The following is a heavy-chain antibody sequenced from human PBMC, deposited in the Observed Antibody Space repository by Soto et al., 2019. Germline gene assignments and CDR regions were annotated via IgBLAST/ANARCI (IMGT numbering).Heavy chain of an antibody. CDR1: GFTFGNYG. D-gene: IGHD4-17*01. CDR3: AKGYGWDYLDY. CDR2: IGADGHTT. V-gene: IGHV3-23*04. Sequence: VRLVESGGGVVQPGRSLRLSCAASGFTFGNYGMTWVRQGPGKGLEWVSLIGADGHTTYIAESVKGRFTISRDNSKNTLFLQMDNLRAEDTALYYCAKGYGWDYLDYWGKGALVTVSP. J-gene: IGHJ4*02.